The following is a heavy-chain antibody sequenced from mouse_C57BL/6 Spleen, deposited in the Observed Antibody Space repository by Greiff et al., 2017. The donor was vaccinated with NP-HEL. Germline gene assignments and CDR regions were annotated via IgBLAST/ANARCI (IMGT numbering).Heavy chain of an antibody. J-gene: IGHJ3*01. CDR3: ARHGTGTGFAY. D-gene: IGHD4-1*01. Sequence: EVKLMESGGGLVQPGGSLKLSCAASGFTFSDYYMYWVRQTPEKRLEWVAYISNGGGSTYYPDTVKGRFTISRDNAKNTLYLQMSRLKSEDTAMYYCARHGTGTGFAYWGQGTLVTVSA. V-gene: IGHV5-12*01. CDR2: ISNGGGST. CDR1: GFTFSDYY.